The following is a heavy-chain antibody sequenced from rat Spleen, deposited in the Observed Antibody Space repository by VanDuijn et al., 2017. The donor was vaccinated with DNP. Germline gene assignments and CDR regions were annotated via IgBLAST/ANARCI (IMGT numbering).Heavy chain of an antibody. J-gene: IGHJ2*01. Sequence: EVKLVESGGGLVQPGRSLKLSCAASGFNFNDYWMGWGRQAPGKGLEWLGEIKKDSSTIKYTPSLKEKFTISRDNAQNTLYLQMSKLGAEDTAIYYCARGPNYGGNSDLFDYWGQGVMVTVSS. CDR1: GFNFNDYW. CDR3: ARGPNYGGNSDLFDY. D-gene: IGHD1-11*01. CDR2: IKKDSSTI. V-gene: IGHV4-2*01.